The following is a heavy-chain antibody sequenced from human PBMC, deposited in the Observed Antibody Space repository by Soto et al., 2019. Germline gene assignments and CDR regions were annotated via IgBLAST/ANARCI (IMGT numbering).Heavy chain of an antibody. J-gene: IGHJ4*02. D-gene: IGHD5-12*01. CDR3: ARDRGGYDPAFDY. Sequence: PSETLSLTCTVSGGSISSGGYYWSWIRQHPGKGLEWIGHIYYSGSTYYNPSLKSRVTISVDTSKNQFSLKLSSVTAADTAVYYCARDRGGYDPAFDYWGQGTLVTVSS. CDR1: GGSISSGGYY. V-gene: IGHV4-31*03. CDR2: IYYSGST.